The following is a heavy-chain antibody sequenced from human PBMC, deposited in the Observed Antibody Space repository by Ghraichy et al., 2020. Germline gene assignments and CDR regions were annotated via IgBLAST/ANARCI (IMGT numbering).Heavy chain of an antibody. J-gene: IGHJ4*02. CDR2: INHSGST. CDR1: GVSFSGYY. V-gene: IGHV4-34*01. CDR3: ARAPQSGRVAARGYYFDY. Sequence: SETLSLTCAVYGVSFSGYYWSWIRQPPGKGLEWIGEINHSGSTNYNPSLKSRVTISVDTSKNQFSLKLSSVTAADTAVYYCARAPQSGRVAARGYYFDYWGQGTLVTVSS. D-gene: IGHD6-25*01.